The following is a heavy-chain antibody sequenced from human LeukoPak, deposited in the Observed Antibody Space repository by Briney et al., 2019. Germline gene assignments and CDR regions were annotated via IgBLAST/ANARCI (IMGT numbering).Heavy chain of an antibody. CDR2: MNPNSGNT. J-gene: IGHJ4*02. V-gene: IGHV1-8*03. CDR3: ARDLFSRRMNYYGSGSYFAY. D-gene: IGHD3-10*01. CDR1: GYTFTSYG. Sequence: GASVKVSCKASGYTFTSYGISWVRQATGQGLEWMGWMNPNSGNTGYAQKFQGRVTITRNTSISTAYMELSSLRSEDTAVYYCARDLFSRRMNYYGSGSYFAYWGQGTLVAVSS.